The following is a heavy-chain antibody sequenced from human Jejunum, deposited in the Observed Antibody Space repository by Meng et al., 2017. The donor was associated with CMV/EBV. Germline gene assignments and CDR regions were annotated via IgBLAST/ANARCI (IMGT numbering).Heavy chain of an antibody. D-gene: IGHD6-13*01. Sequence: QVQLQQWGAGLLKPSDTLPLTCAVYGGSFSGFYWSWIRQPPGKGLEWIAEIDHTGSANYNPSLKSRVTISVDTSKNQFSLELNSVTAADTALYYCARQRKYAAGGTGEFDPWGQGTLVTVSS. CDR1: GGSFSGFY. CDR3: ARQRKYAAGGTGEFDP. CDR2: IDHTGSA. V-gene: IGHV4-34*01. J-gene: IGHJ5*02.